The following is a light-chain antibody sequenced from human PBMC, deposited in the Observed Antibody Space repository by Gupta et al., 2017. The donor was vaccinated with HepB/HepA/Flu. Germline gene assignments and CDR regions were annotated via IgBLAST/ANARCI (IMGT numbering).Light chain of an antibody. CDR1: QSISSGY. Sequence: ENVLTQSPGTLSVSPGERATLSCRSSQSISSGYIAWYQQKPGQAPRLLISGASRRATGIPDRFSGSGSGTDFTLTISRLEAEDSAVYYCQHYSSIPPCIFGQGTKLEI. J-gene: IGKJ2*02. CDR3: QHYSSIPPCI. CDR2: GAS. V-gene: IGKV3-20*01.